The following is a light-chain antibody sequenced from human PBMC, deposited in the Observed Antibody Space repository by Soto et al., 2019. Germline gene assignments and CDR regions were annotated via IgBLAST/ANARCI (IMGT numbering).Light chain of an antibody. J-gene: IGKJ3*01. V-gene: IGKV3-20*01. CDR3: QQYGASPLT. CDR1: QSVSSSY. CDR2: DAS. Sequence: IVLTQSPGTLSLSPGERDTLSCRASQSVSSSYLAWYQQKPGQAPRLLIYDASSRATGIPDRFSGSGSGTNCTITISRLDPEDFAVYYCQQYGASPLTSGPGTKVDIK.